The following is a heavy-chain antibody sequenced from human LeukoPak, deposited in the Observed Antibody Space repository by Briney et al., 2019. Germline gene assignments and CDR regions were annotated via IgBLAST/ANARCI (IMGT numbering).Heavy chain of an antibody. J-gene: IGHJ3*02. CDR3: ARREVVTAIAWYDGI. Sequence: SETLSLTCAVYGGSFSGYYWSWIRQPPGKGLEWIGEINHSGSTNYNPSLKSRVTISVDTSKNQFSLKLSSVTAADTAVYYCARREVVTAIAWYDGIWGQGTMVTVSS. CDR1: GGSFSGYY. D-gene: IGHD2-21*02. CDR2: INHSGST. V-gene: IGHV4-34*01.